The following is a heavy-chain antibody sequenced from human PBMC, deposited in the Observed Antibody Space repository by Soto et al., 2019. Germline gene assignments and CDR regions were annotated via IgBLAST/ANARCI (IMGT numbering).Heavy chain of an antibody. J-gene: IGHJ4*02. CDR1: GGSISSGGYS. CDR2: IYHSGST. V-gene: IGHV4-30-2*01. Sequence: QLQLQESGSGLVKPSQTLSLTCAVSGGSISSGGYSWSWVRQPPGKGLECIGYIYHSGSTYYSPSLKSQVTISLDRSKNQFSLKLSSVTAADTAVYYCARVDCSGGNCYFDYWGQGTLVTVSS. D-gene: IGHD2-15*01. CDR3: ARVDCSGGNCYFDY.